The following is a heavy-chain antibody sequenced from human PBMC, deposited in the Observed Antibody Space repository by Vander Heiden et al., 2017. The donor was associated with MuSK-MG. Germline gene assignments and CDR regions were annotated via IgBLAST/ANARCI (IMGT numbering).Heavy chain of an antibody. V-gene: IGHV2-5*01. Sequence: QITLKESGPTLVKPTQTLTLTSSFSGFSLTTAQVGVAWIRQPPGKALEWLAMIFWNDDKRYYPSLRSRLTITKDTSKNQVVLTLANMDTVDTATYFCAHRLLRRSGGQEFDYWGQGTLVTVSS. CDR1: GFSLTTAQVG. J-gene: IGHJ4*02. D-gene: IGHD3-16*01. CDR3: AHRLLRRSGGQEFDY. CDR2: IFWNDDK.